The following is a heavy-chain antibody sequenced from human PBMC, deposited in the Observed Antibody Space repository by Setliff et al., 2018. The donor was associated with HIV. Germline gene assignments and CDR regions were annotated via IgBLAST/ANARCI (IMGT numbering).Heavy chain of an antibody. V-gene: IGHV4-34*01. CDR3: AREWLQHTGDDAFDV. D-gene: IGHD5-12*01. Sequence: SETLSLTCAVYGGSFGDYSWSWIRQPPGKGLEWIGEINHSGSTNYNPSLKSRVTISVDTSKNQFSLKLTSVTAADTAVYYCAREWLQHTGDDAFDVWGQGTMVTVSS. J-gene: IGHJ3*01. CDR2: INHSGST. CDR1: GGSFGDYS.